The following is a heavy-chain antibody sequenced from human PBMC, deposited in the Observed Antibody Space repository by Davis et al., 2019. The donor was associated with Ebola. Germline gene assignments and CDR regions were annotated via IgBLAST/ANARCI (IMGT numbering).Heavy chain of an antibody. CDR2: IKQDGSEK. V-gene: IGHV3-7*01. J-gene: IGHJ4*02. D-gene: IGHD3-16*02. CDR3: ARDRGYVWGSYRPYYFDY. Sequence: GESLKISCAASGFTFSSYWMSWVRQAPGKGLEWVANIKQDGSEKYYVDSVKGRFTISRDNAKNSLYLQMNSLRAEDTAVYYCARDRGYVWGSYRPYYFDYWGQGTLVTVSS. CDR1: GFTFSSYW.